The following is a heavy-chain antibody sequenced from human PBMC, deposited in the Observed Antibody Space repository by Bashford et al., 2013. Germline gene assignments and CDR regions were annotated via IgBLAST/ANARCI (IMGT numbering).Heavy chain of an antibody. Sequence: WVRQAPGQGLEWMGWISPYNGNTNYAQNLQGRVTMTTDTSTSTGYMELRSLRSDDTALYYCARGGRDCSTPSCSHYGLDVWGQGTTVTVSS. V-gene: IGHV1-18*01. CDR2: ISPYNGNT. CDR3: ARGGRDCSTPSCSHYGLDV. J-gene: IGHJ6*02. D-gene: IGHD2-2*01.